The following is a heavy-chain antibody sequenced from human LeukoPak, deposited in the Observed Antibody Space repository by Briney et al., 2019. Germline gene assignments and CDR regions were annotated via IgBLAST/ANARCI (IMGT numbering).Heavy chain of an antibody. CDR2: IIPIFGTA. CDR1: GYIFTSYD. J-gene: IGHJ3*02. Sequence: SVKVSCKAPGYIFTSYDINWVRQATGQGLEWMGGIIPIFGTANYAQKFQGRVTITADKSTSTAYMELSSLRSEDTAVYYCARAIVVVVAATHNDAFDIWGQGTMVTVSS. CDR3: ARAIVVVVAATHNDAFDI. D-gene: IGHD2-15*01. V-gene: IGHV1-69*06.